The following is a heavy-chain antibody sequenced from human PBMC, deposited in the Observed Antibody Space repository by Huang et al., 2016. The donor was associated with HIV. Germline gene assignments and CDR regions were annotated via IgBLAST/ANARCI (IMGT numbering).Heavy chain of an antibody. CDR2: IYYSGRT. CDR1: GGSIRSDNYY. D-gene: IGHD3-10*01. J-gene: IGHJ4*02. V-gene: IGHV4-39*02. CDR3: ARLPGSITMIRGVITDPY. Sequence: QLQLQESGPGLVKPSETLSLTCTVSGGSIRSDNYYWGWIRQPPGKGLEWLGSIYYSGRTYYHSTLKRRVTITVDTYKNHFSLRMRSVTAADAAVYYCARLPGSITMIRGVITDPYWGQGTLVTVSS.